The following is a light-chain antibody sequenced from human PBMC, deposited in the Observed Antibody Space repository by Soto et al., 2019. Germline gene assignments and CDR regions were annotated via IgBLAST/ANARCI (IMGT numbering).Light chain of an antibody. CDR3: QQRSNRPPT. CDR1: QSVSNF. J-gene: IGKJ5*01. V-gene: IGKV3-11*01. CDR2: EAS. Sequence: IVCTKSPATLSVSPGERATLTCRASQSVSNFLAWYQHKPGQAPRLLIYEASSRATGIPDRFSGGGSGTDFTLTISSLEPEDFAVYYCQQRSNRPPTFGQVTRLEVK.